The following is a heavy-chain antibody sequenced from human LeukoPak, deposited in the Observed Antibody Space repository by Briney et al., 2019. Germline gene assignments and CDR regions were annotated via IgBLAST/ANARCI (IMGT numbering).Heavy chain of an antibody. CDR2: INHSGST. V-gene: IGHV4-34*01. CDR1: GGSFSGYY. CDR3: ARVLSTGKLLRGYFDY. D-gene: IGHD2-2*01. J-gene: IGHJ4*02. Sequence: SETLSLTCAVYGGSFSGYYWSWIRQPPEKGLEWIGEINHSGSTNYNPSLKSRVTISVDTSKNQFSLKLSSVTAADTAVYYCARVLSTGKLLRGYFDYWGQGTLVTVSS.